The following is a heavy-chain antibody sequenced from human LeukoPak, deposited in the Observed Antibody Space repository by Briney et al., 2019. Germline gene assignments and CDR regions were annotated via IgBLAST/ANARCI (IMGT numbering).Heavy chain of an antibody. CDR3: ARDRGIAAAMDY. Sequence: GGSLRLSCAASGFTVNSNYMSWVRQAPGKGLEWVSVIYGGGSTYYADSVKGRFTISRDSSKNTLYLQMNSLRAEDTAVYYCARDRGIAAAMDYWGQGTLVTVSS. CDR2: IYGGGST. CDR1: GFTVNSNY. D-gene: IGHD6-13*01. V-gene: IGHV3-53*01. J-gene: IGHJ4*02.